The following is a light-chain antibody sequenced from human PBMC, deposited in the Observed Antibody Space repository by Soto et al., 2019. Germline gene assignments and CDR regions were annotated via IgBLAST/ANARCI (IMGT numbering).Light chain of an antibody. CDR2: GVS. V-gene: IGKV3-20*01. Sequence: ESVLRQSPGSLSLSPGKRASLSCRASQSVDHAFFAWYQKKPGQAPRLLMYGVSKRATGIPDRFSGSGSGTDFTLTISRPEPEDFAVHYCQQYMSSVTFGQGTRVEIK. CDR1: QSVDHAF. J-gene: IGKJ1*01. CDR3: QQYMSSVT.